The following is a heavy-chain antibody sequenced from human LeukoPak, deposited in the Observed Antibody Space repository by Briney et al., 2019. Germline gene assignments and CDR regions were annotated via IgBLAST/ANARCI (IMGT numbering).Heavy chain of an antibody. V-gene: IGHV3-21*01. CDR2: ISSSSSYI. CDR3: ARDTDYQTPFDY. D-gene: IGHD4-11*01. Sequence: GGSLRLSCAASGFTFSSYSMNWVRQAPGKGLEWASSISSSSSYIYYADSVKGRFTISRDNAKNSLYLQMNSLRAEDTAVYFCARDTDYQTPFDYWGQGTLVTVSS. CDR1: GFTFSSYS. J-gene: IGHJ4*02.